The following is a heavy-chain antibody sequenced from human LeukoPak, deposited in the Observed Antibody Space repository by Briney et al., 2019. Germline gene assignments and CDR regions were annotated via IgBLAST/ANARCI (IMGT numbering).Heavy chain of an antibody. J-gene: IGHJ3*02. D-gene: IGHD3-22*01. CDR2: ISAYNGNR. V-gene: IGHV1-18*01. CDR1: GYSFISYG. CDR3: ARGAPYRDMIVVVDDAFDI. Sequence: GASVKVSCKASGYSFISYGISWVRQAPGQGLEWMGWISAYNGNRNYTQKLQGRVTMTTDTSRSTAYMELRSLRSDDTAVYYCARGAPYRDMIVVVDDAFDIWGQGTMVTVSS.